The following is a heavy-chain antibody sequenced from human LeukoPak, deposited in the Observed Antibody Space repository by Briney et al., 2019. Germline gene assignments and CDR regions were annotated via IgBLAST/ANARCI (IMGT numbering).Heavy chain of an antibody. Sequence: GGSLRLSCAASGFTFSSYEMNWVRQAPGKGLEWVSYISSSGSTIYYADSVKGRFTISRDNAKNSLCLQMNSLRAEDTAVYYCARAGYYFDYWGQGTLVTVSS. J-gene: IGHJ4*02. CDR2: ISSSGSTI. V-gene: IGHV3-48*03. CDR1: GFTFSSYE. D-gene: IGHD3-10*01. CDR3: ARAGYYFDY.